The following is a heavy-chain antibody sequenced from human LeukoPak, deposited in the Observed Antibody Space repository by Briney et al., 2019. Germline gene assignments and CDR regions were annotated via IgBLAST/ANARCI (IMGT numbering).Heavy chain of an antibody. CDR2: INWNGGST. J-gene: IGHJ6*03. CDR3: ARDSDFGTNRGYYYMDV. V-gene: IGHV3-20*04. CDR1: GFTFSSYA. Sequence: PTGGSLRLSCAASGFTFSSYAMSWVRQAPGKGLEWVSGINWNGGSTGYADSVKGRFTISRDNAKNSLYLQMNSLRAEDTALYYCARDSDFGTNRGYYYMDVWGKGTTVTVSS. D-gene: IGHD2-8*01.